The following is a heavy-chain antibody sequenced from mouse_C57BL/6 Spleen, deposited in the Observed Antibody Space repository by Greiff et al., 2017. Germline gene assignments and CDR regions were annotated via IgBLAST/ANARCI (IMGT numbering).Heavy chain of an antibody. V-gene: IGHV1-55*01. D-gene: IGHD2-3*01. CDR1: GYTFTSYW. CDR2: IYPGSGST. Sequence: QVQLKQSGAELVKPGASVKMSCKASGYTFTSYWITWVKQRPGQGLEWIGDIYPGSGSTNYNEKFKSKATLTVDTSSSTAYMQLSSLTSEDSAVYYCARGGGYYPAYWGQGTLVTVSA. J-gene: IGHJ3*01. CDR3: ARGGGYYPAY.